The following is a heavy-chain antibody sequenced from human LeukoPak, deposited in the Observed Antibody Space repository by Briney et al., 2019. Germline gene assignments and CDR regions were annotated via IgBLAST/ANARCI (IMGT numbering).Heavy chain of an antibody. V-gene: IGHV4-39*07. CDR3: ARYGGNFDY. Sequence: SETLSLTCTVSGGSISSSSYYWGWIRQPPGKGLEWIGSIYYSGSTYYNPSLKSRVTISVDTSKNQFSLKLSSVTAADTAVYYCARYGGNFDYWGQGTLVTVSS. J-gene: IGHJ4*02. D-gene: IGHD4-23*01. CDR1: GGSISSSSYY. CDR2: IYYSGST.